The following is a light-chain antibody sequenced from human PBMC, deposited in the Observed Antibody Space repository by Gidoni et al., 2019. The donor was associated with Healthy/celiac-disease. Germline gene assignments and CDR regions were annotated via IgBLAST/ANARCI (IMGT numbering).Light chain of an antibody. CDR1: QDISNY. CDR3: QKYDDPFMYT. J-gene: IGKJ2*01. V-gene: IGKV1-33*01. CDR2: DAS. Sequence: DRVTITCQASQDISNYLNWYQQKPGKAPNLLIYDASNLEKGVPSRFSGTGSGTDFTFTISSLQPEDIATYYCQKYDDPFMYTFGQGTKLEIK.